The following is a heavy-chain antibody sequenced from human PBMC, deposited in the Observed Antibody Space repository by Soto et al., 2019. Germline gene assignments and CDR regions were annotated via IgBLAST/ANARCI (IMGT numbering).Heavy chain of an antibody. J-gene: IGHJ4*02. CDR1: GGSVTNSSYC. Sequence: SETLSLTCTVSGGSVTNSSYCWGWIRQSPGKGLEWIGSVYYRGRSYSKSSVKSRVTISVDTSKNRFSLSLNSVTASDTAVYFCVSQRTTVPTQAYFDYWGPGALVTVSS. CDR3: VSQRTTVPTQAYFDY. CDR2: VYYRGRS. D-gene: IGHD4-17*01. V-gene: IGHV4-39*01.